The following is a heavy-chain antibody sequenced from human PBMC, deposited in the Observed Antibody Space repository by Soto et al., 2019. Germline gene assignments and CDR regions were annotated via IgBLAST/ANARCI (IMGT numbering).Heavy chain of an antibody. D-gene: IGHD3-10*01. J-gene: IGHJ4*02. Sequence: QVPLVQSGAEVKKPGASVKVSCKASGYTFTSYAMHWVRQAPGQRLEWMGWINAGNGNTKYSQKFQGRVTITRDTSASTAYMELSSLRSEDTAVYYCARDRPSTMVRGVRGEGYWGQGTLVTVSS. CDR1: GYTFTSYA. V-gene: IGHV1-3*01. CDR2: INAGNGNT. CDR3: ARDRPSTMVRGVRGEGY.